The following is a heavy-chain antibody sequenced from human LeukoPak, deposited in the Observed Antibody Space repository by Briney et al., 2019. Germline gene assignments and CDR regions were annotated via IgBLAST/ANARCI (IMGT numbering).Heavy chain of an antibody. J-gene: IGHJ4*02. D-gene: IGHD3-10*01. V-gene: IGHV3-9*01. CDR3: AKGFTGDVSDGECNFDY. CDR1: GFTFDDYA. CDR2: ISWNSGSI. Sequence: GGSLRLSCAASGFTFDDYAMHWVRQAPGKGLEWVSGISWNSGSIGYADSVKGRFTISRDNAKNSLYLQMNSLRAEDTALYYCAKGFTGDVSDGECNFDYWGQGTLVTVSS.